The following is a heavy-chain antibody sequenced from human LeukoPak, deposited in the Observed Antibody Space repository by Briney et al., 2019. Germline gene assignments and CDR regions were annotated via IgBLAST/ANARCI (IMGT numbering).Heavy chain of an antibody. J-gene: IGHJ6*02. Sequence: GGSLRLSCAASGFTFSSYWMHWVRQAPGKGLVWVSRINSDGRDISYADSVKGRFTISRDNPKNTLYLQMNNLRAEDTAVYYCTRGARDYGMDVWGQGTTVTVPS. V-gene: IGHV3-74*01. CDR3: TRGARDYGMDV. CDR2: INSDGRDI. CDR1: GFTFSSYW.